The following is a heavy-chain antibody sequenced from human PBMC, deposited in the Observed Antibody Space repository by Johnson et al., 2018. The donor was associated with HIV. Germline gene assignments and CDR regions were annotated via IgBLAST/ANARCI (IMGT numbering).Heavy chain of an antibody. Sequence: QMQLVESGGGVVQPGRSLRLSCAASRFIFSSYAIHWVRQAPGQGLQWVAALGFDGTNKYYAYSLKGRFTLSRDNSKNTLYLQMNSLRPEDTALYFCARDSGAPGNDAFDIWGQGTMVTISS. CDR3: ARDSGAPGNDAFDI. D-gene: IGHD1-26*01. CDR2: LGFDGTNK. J-gene: IGHJ3*02. V-gene: IGHV3-30*04. CDR1: RFIFSSYA.